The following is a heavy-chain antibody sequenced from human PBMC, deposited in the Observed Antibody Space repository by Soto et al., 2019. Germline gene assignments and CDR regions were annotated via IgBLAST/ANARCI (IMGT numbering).Heavy chain of an antibody. CDR1: GFTFSSNY. Sequence: VQLVESGGGVVQPGRSLRLSCAASGFTFSSNYMSWVRQAPGKGLEWVSVIYSGGSTYYADSVKGRFTISRDNSKNTLYLQMNSLRAEDTAVYYCARGSSGWYYFDYWGQGTLVTVSS. D-gene: IGHD6-19*01. V-gene: IGHV3-66*01. CDR2: IYSGGST. J-gene: IGHJ4*02. CDR3: ARGSSGWYYFDY.